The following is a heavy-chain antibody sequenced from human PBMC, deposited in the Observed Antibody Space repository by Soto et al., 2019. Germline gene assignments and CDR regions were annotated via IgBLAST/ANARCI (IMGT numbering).Heavy chain of an antibody. J-gene: IGHJ6*03. CDR1: GGSFSGYY. D-gene: IGHD3-3*01. CDR2: IYYSGST. V-gene: IGHV4-31*11. Sequence: LSLTCAVYGGSFSGYYWSWIRQHPGKGLEWIGYIYYSGSTYYNPSLKSRVTISVDTSKNQFSLKLSSVTAADTAVYYCARGGRKIFGVVIIPTAHYYYMDVWGKGTTVTVSS. CDR3: ARGGRKIFGVVIIPTAHYYYMDV.